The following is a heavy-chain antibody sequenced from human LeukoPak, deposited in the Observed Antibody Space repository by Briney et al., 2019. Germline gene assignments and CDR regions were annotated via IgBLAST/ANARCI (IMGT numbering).Heavy chain of an antibody. CDR1: GYSISNGYY. Sequence: SETLSLTCTVSGYSISNGYYWSWIRQPPGKGLEWIGYIHYSGSTNYNRSLKSRVTISVDTSKNQFSLKLSSVTAADTAVYYCARVEEGYGSGRRENYYYYYMDVWGKGTTVTISS. J-gene: IGHJ6*03. CDR2: IHYSGST. V-gene: IGHV4-59*01. D-gene: IGHD3-10*01. CDR3: ARVEEGYGSGRRENYYYYYMDV.